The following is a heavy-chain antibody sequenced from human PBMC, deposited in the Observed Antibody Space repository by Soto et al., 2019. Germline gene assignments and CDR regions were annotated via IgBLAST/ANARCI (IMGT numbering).Heavy chain of an antibody. J-gene: IGHJ4*02. V-gene: IGHV4-59*01. CDR2: IYYSRST. CDR1: GASLSSYY. CDR3: ARTWGSTNDY. D-gene: IGHD3-16*01. Sequence: SETLSVICVVSGASLSSYYWSWIRQTPGKGLEWIGYIYYSRSTNYTPSRKSPVTISVATSKNQFPLKLRSVTAADTAVYSCARTWGSTNDYCRRGTLVTVSS.